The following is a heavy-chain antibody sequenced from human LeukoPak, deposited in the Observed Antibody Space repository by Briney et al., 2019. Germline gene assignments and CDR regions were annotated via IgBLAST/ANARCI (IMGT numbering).Heavy chain of an antibody. CDR2: ISGNGVTT. V-gene: IGHV3-23*01. CDR3: AKALYGGNTV. Sequence: GGSLTLSCAASGFTFSTYAMGWVRQAPGEGLRWVSSISGNGVTTYYADSVRGRFTISRDNSKNTLYLQMNSLRAEDTALYYCAKALYGGNTVWGQGTLVTVSS. D-gene: IGHD4-23*01. CDR1: GFTFSTYA. J-gene: IGHJ4*02.